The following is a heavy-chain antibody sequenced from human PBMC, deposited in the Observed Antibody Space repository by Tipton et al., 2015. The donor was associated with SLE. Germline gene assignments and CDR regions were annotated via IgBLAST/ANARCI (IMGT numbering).Heavy chain of an antibody. V-gene: IGHV4-59*01. CDR2: IYYSGST. D-gene: IGHD1-26*01. Sequence: GLVKPSETLSLTCSVSGGSMTHYYWTWIRQSPGKGLEWIGYIYYSGSTYYNPSLKSRVTISVDTSKNQFSLQLNSVTAADTAVYYCAREGIVGVIRHFDYWGQGIPVTVSS. CDR1: GGSMTHYY. J-gene: IGHJ4*02. CDR3: AREGIVGVIRHFDY.